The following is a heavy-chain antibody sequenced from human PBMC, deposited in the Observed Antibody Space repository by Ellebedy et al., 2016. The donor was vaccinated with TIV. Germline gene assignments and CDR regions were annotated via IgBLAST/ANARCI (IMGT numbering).Heavy chain of an antibody. CDR3: VKDGRGSGYYFDA. J-gene: IGHJ4*02. Sequence: PGGSLRLSCVASGFIFDDYAMHWVRQAPGKGLEWVSGITWNSGGLGYADSVKGRFTISRDNAKTSVYLEMNDLRPDDTGVYYCVKDGRGSGYYFDAWGPGTPVTVSS. D-gene: IGHD3-10*01. V-gene: IGHV3-9*01. CDR1: GFIFDDYA. CDR2: ITWNSGGL.